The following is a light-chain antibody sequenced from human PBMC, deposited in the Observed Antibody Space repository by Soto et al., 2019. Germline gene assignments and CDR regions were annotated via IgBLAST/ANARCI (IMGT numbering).Light chain of an antibody. CDR3: QQYNSYSRT. J-gene: IGKJ1*01. Sequence: DRVTITFRASQSISSWLAWYQQKPGQAPNLLIFAAFNLQSGVPSRFSGSGSGTEFTLTISRLQPDDFATYECQQYNSYSRTVGQGTKGEIK. CDR1: QSISSW. V-gene: IGKV1-5*01. CDR2: AAF.